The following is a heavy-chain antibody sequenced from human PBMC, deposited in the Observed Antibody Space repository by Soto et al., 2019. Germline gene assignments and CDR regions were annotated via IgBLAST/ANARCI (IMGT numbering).Heavy chain of an antibody. CDR3: ARDHCSGGSCYSNWFDP. CDR2: IYTSGST. D-gene: IGHD2-15*01. J-gene: IGHJ5*02. CDR1: GGSISSYY. V-gene: IGHV4-4*07. Sequence: QVQLQESGPGLVKPSETLSLTCTVSGGSISSYYWSWIRQPAGKGLEWIGRIYTSGSTNYNPSLKRRVTMSVDTSKNQFSLKLSSVTAADTAVYYCARDHCSGGSCYSNWFDPWGQGTLVTVSS.